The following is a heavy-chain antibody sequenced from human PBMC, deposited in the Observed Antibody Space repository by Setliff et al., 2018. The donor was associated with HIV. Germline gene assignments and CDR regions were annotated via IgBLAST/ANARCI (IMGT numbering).Heavy chain of an antibody. CDR2: IYYTGNT. CDR3: ARDDSIVLVPAIMRGDGFDF. V-gene: IGHV4-39*07. Sequence: KPSETLSLTCTVSGGSVGSSSYYWAWIRQPPGKGLEWIGIIYYTGNTKYNPSLESRVTFSIDTSENQFSLRLASVTAADTAIYYCARDDSIVLVPAIMRGDGFDFWGQGRMVTVSS. CDR1: GGSVGSSSYY. J-gene: IGHJ3*01. D-gene: IGHD2-2*01.